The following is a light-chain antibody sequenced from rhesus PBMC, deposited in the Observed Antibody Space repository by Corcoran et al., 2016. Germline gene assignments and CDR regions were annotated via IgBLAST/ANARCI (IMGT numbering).Light chain of an antibody. Sequence: DIQMTQSPSSLSASAGDTVTITCRASQGVSNNLAWYQQKPGKAPKPLIHFASKLESGVTSRFSGSGSGTDFTLNINSLQPDDFAIYYIHQHTSYPPAFSPGTKVKIE. V-gene: IGKV1S14*01. CDR3: HQHTSYPPA. CDR2: FAS. CDR1: QGVSNN. J-gene: IGKJ1*01.